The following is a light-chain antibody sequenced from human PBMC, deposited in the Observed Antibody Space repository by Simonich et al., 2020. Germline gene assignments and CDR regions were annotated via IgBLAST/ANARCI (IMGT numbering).Light chain of an antibody. Sequence: AIQLTQSPSSLSASVGDRVTITCRASQGISSALALYQQKPGKAPNLLIYDASSLESGVPSRFSGSGSWTDFTLTIISLQPEDFATYYCQQFNSYPITFGPGTKVDIK. V-gene: IGKV1-13*02. CDR3: QQFNSYPIT. J-gene: IGKJ3*01. CDR2: DAS. CDR1: QGISSA.